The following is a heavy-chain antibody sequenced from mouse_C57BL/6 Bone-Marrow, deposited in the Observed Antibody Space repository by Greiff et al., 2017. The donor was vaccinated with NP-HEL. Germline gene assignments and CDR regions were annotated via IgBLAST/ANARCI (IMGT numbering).Heavy chain of an antibody. CDR2: ISNGGGST. D-gene: IGHD2-3*01. V-gene: IGHV5-12*01. J-gene: IGHJ2*01. Sequence: EVKVVESGGGLVQPGGSLKLSCAASGFTFSDYYMYWVRQTPEKRLEWVAYISNGGGSTYYPDTVKGRFTISRDNAKNTLYLQMSRLKSEDTAMYYCARQRIYDGYFDYWGQGTTLTVSS. CDR3: ARQRIYDGYFDY. CDR1: GFTFSDYY.